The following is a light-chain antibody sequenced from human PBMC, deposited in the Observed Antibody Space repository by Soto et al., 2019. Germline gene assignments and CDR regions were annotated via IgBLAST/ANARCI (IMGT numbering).Light chain of an antibody. Sequence: EIVLTQSPGTLSLSPGERATLSCRASQSVSSSYLAWYQQKPGQAPRLLIYGASSRATGIPDGFSGSGSGTDFSLTISRLEPEDFAVYYCQQFGNSPPYTFGQGTKLEIK. J-gene: IGKJ2*01. CDR3: QQFGNSPPYT. CDR1: QSVSSSY. V-gene: IGKV3-20*01. CDR2: GAS.